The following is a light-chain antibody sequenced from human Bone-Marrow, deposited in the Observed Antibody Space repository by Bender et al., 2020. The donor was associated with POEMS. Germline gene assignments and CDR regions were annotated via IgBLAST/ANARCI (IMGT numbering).Light chain of an antibody. CDR1: KLGNRY. Sequence: SYELTQPPSVSVSPGQTASISCSGDKLGNRYVCWYQQKAGQSPVLVILQNSRRPSGIPERISGSSSGNTATLTISGTQGIDEADYYCQAWDCDTVVFGGGTKLTVL. J-gene: IGLJ3*02. CDR2: QNS. CDR3: QAWDCDTVV. V-gene: IGLV3-1*01.